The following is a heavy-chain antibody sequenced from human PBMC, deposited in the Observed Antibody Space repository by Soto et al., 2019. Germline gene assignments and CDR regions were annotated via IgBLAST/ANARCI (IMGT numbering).Heavy chain of an antibody. CDR2: INSDGTTT. V-gene: IGHV3-74*03. Sequence: PGGSLGLSCAASGCTFSNYWMYWVRQAPGKGLVWVSRINSDGTTTTYADSVKGRFTISRDNAKNTLYLQMNSLRAEDTAVYYCARGPHYYYYYMDVWGRGTTVTVSS. CDR1: GCTFSNYW. CDR3: ARGPHYYYYYMDV. J-gene: IGHJ6*03.